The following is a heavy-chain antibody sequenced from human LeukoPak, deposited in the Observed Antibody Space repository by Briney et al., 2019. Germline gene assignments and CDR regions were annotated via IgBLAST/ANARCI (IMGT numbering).Heavy chain of an antibody. J-gene: IGHJ2*01. D-gene: IGHD4-23*01. Sequence: PSETLSLTCTVSGGSISVYYYNWIRQPPGKGLEWIGYIYYSGSTNYNPSLKSRVTLSLDTSKNQFSLKLSSVTTADTAVYYCARSVVTLYCYFDLWGRGTLVTVSS. V-gene: IGHV4-59*01. CDR1: GGSISVYY. CDR2: IYYSGST. CDR3: ARSVVTLYCYFDL.